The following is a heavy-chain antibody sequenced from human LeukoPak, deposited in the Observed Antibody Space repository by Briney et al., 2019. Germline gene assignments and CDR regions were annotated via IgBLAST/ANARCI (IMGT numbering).Heavy chain of an antibody. V-gene: IGHV4-59*01. J-gene: IGHJ4*02. CDR2: IHYSGST. D-gene: IGHD5-24*01. CDR3: ARARDGSTFDY. Sequence: SETLSLTCTVSGGSPSSYYWSWIRQPPGKGLEWIGYIHYSGSTSYNPSLKSRVTISADTSKNQFSLKLSSVTAADTAVYYCARARDGSTFDYWGQGTLVTVSS. CDR1: GGSPSSYY.